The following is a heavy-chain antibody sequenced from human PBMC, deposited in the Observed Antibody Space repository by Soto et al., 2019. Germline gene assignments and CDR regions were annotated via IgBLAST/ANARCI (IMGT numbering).Heavy chain of an antibody. V-gene: IGHV3-30-3*01. D-gene: IGHD3-3*01. Sequence: QVQLVESGGGVVKPGRSLRLSCAASGFTFSSYAMHWVRQAPGKGLEWVAVISYDGSNKYYADSVKGRFTISRDNSKNTLYLQMNSLRAEDTAVYYCSRVLRCLESDFDYWCQGTLFIVSS. CDR2: ISYDGSNK. J-gene: IGHJ4*02. CDR1: GFTFSSYA. CDR3: SRVLRCLESDFDY.